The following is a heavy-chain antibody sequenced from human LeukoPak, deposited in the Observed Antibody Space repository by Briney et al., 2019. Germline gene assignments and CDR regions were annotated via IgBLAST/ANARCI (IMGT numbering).Heavy chain of an antibody. CDR2: IYYSGDT. CDR1: GGSISSSSYY. V-gene: IGHV4-39*01. J-gene: IGHJ4*02. Sequence: PSETLPLTCTVSGGSISSSSYYWDWIRQPPGKGLEWIGTIYYSGDTYYNPSLKSRVTISVDTSKNQFSLKLSSVTAADTAVYYRARRVVTITPYFDYWGQGTLVTVSS. D-gene: IGHD3-22*01. CDR3: ARRVVTITPYFDY.